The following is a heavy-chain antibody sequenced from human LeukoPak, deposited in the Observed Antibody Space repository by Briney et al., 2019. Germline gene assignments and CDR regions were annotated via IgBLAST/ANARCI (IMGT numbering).Heavy chain of an antibody. J-gene: IGHJ4*02. V-gene: IGHV3-21*01. CDR1: GFTFSSYS. CDR2: ISSSSSYI. D-gene: IGHD5-12*01. Sequence: GRSLRPSCAASGFTFSSYSMNWVRQAPGKGLEGVSSISSSSSYIYYADSVKGRFTISRDNAKNSLYLQMNSLRAEDTAVYYCARDHGGYSGYDLRTGFDYWGQGTLVTVSS. CDR3: ARDHGGYSGYDLRTGFDY.